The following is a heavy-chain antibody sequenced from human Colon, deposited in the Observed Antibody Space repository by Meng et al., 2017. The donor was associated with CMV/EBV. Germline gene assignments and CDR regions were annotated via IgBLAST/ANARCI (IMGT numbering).Heavy chain of an antibody. J-gene: IGHJ4*02. CDR1: GYTSTTYY. V-gene: IGHV1-2*06. D-gene: IGHD3-10*01. CDR3: ARDDRSYGVDY. Sequence: SCKTPGYTSTTYYMHWLRQAPGQGLEWMGRIDSSNGGTNYAQKFQNRVTMTRDTSISTTYMEVSRLTSDDTAVYYCARDDRSYGVDYWGQGTLVTVSS. CDR2: IDSSNGGT.